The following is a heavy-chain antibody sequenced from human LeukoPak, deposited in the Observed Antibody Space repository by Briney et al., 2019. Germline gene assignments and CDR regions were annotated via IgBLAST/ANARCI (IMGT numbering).Heavy chain of an antibody. V-gene: IGHV3-48*01. D-gene: IGHD3-22*01. J-gene: IGHJ4*02. Sequence: GGSLRLSCAASGFSFSTYSMNWVRQAPGKGLEWVAYISSSSSTIYYANSVEGRFTISRDNAKNSLYLQMNSLRAEDTAVYYCARGDTTYHYDRAVGVSDYWGQGTLVTVSS. CDR3: ARGDTTYHYDRAVGVSDY. CDR2: ISSSSSTI. CDR1: GFSFSTYS.